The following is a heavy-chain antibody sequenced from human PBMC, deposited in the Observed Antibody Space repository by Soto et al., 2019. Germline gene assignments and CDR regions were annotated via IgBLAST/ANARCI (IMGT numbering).Heavy chain of an antibody. CDR1: GFTFSDYY. V-gene: IGHV3-11*06. CDR3: ARDTRLDAFDI. J-gene: IGHJ3*02. Sequence: PGGSLRLSCAASGFTFSDYYMSWIRQAPGKGLEWVSYISSSSSYTNYADSVKGRFTISRDNAKNSLYLQMNSLRAEDTAVYYCARDTRLDAFDIWGQGTMVTVSS. CDR2: ISSSSSYT.